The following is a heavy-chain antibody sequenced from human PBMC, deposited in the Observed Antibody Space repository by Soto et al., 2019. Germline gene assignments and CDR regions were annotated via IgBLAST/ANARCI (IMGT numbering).Heavy chain of an antibody. J-gene: IGHJ5*01. CDR1: GGSISSGDYY. Sequence: TLSLTCTVSGGSISSGDYYWSWIRQPPGKGLEWIGYIYYSGSTYYNPSLKNRVTISVDTSKNRFSRKLSSVTAADTAVYYCAREQGYRGYYTSAGYDSWGKVTRVTVSS. D-gene: IGHD5-12*01. CDR2: IYYSGST. CDR3: AREQGYRGYYTSAGYDS. V-gene: IGHV4-30-4*01.